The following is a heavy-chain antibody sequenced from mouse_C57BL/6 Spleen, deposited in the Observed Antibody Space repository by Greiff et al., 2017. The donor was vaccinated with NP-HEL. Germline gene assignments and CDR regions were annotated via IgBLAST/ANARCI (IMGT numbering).Heavy chain of an antibody. CDR2: LFPSDGST. CDR1: GYTFTSYD. D-gene: IGHD2-4*01. J-gene: IGHJ3*01. Sequence: QVQLQQSGPELVKPGASVTLSCKASGYTFTSYDINWVKQRPGQGLEWIGGLFPSDGSTKYNEKFKGKATLTVDTSSSTAYMELHSLTSEDSAVYFCASDYDVAYWGQGTLVTVSA. V-gene: IGHV1-85*01. CDR3: ASDYDVAY.